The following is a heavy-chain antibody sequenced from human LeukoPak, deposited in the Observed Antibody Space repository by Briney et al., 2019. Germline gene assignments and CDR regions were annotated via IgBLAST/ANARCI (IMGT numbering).Heavy chain of an antibody. CDR2: IKQDGSQK. Sequence: GSLRLSCAASGSTFNSYWMSWVRQAPGKGLEWVANIKQDGSQKDYVDSVKGRFTISRDNAENSLYLQMNSLRAEDTAVYYCVRAIGGYASYWGQGALVTVSS. CDR1: GSTFNSYW. CDR3: VRAIGGYASY. D-gene: IGHD5-12*01. J-gene: IGHJ4*02. V-gene: IGHV3-7*01.